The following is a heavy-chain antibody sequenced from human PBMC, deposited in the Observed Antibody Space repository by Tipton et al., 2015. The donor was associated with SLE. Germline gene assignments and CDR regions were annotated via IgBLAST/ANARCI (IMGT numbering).Heavy chain of an antibody. CDR1: GYTFTSYY. V-gene: IGHV1-46*01. D-gene: IGHD6-19*01. Sequence: QSGAEVKKPGASVKVSCKASGYTFTSYYMHWVRQAPGQGLEWMGIINPSGGSTSYAQKFQGRVTMTRDTSTSTVYMELSSLRSEDTAVYYCARSLIAVAGTGVYYYGMDVWGQGPTVTVSS. CDR3: ARSLIAVAGTGVYYYGMDV. J-gene: IGHJ6*02. CDR2: INPSGGST.